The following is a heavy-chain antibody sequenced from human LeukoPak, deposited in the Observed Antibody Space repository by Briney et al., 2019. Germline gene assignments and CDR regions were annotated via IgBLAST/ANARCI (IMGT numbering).Heavy chain of an antibody. J-gene: IGHJ1*01. CDR3: ATYSSLNRREFQY. V-gene: IGHV3-7*01. Sequence: GGSLRLSCEGAGFTFSNNWMGWVSQAPGKGRQWVANIKTDGSEKYYVDSVKGRFTISRDNAKNSLYLQMNSLRAEDTAVYYCATYSSLNRREFQYWGQGTLLTVSS. CDR1: GFTFSNNW. CDR2: IKTDGSEK. D-gene: IGHD3-22*01.